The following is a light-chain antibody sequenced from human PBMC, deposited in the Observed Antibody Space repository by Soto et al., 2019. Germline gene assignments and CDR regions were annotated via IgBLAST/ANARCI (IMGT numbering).Light chain of an antibody. V-gene: IGKV3-15*01. CDR3: QQYKDWRT. Sequence: IVMTQSPATLSVSPGERATLSCRARQTIDNKLAWYQQRPGQAHRLLIYGASIRATGIPARFSGSGSGTECTLTMSGLQSEDFGVYYCQQYKDWRTFGQGTNVDIK. J-gene: IGKJ1*01. CDR2: GAS. CDR1: QTIDNK.